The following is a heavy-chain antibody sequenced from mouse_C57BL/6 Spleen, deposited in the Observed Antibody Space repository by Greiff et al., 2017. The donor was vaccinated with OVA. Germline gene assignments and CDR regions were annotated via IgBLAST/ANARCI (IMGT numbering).Heavy chain of an antibody. CDR1: GYSITSGYY. CDR3: ASTGYGSYFDY. CDR2: ISYDGSN. D-gene: IGHD1-1*01. Sequence: EVQLQESGPGLVKPSQSLSLTCSVTGYSITSGYYWNWIRQFPGNKLEWMGYISYDGSNNYNSSLKNRISITRDTSKNQFFLKLNSVTTEDTATYYCASTGYGSYFDYWGQGTTLTVSS. V-gene: IGHV3-6*01. J-gene: IGHJ2*01.